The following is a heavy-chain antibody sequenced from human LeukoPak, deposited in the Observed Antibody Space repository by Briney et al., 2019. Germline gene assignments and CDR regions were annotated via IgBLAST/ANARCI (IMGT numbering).Heavy chain of an antibody. V-gene: IGHV1-18*04. CDR2: ISAYNGNT. CDR3: ARTYSGYPGGLDY. Sequence: AASVKVSCKASGYTFTSYYTHWVRQAPGQGLEWMGWISAYNGNTNYAQKLQGRVTMTTDTSTSTAYMELRSLRSDDTAVYYCARTYSGYPGGLDYWGQGTLVTVSS. D-gene: IGHD5-12*01. CDR1: GYTFTSYY. J-gene: IGHJ4*02.